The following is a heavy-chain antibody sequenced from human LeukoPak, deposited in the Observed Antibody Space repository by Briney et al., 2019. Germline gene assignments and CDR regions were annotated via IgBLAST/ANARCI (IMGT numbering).Heavy chain of an antibody. CDR2: ISYDGSNK. CDR1: GFTLSSYA. Sequence: GGSLRLSRAASGFTLSSYAMHWVRQAPGKGLEWVAVISYDGSNKYYADSVKGRFTISRDNSKNTLYLQMNSLRAEDTAVYYCAREDGPSGPVVLDYWGQGTLVTVSS. CDR3: AREDGPSGPVVLDY. J-gene: IGHJ4*02. V-gene: IGHV3-30-3*01. D-gene: IGHD5-24*01.